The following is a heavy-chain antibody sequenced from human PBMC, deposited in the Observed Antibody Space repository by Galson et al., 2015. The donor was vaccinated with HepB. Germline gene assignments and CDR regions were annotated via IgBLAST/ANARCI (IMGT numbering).Heavy chain of an antibody. J-gene: IGHJ4*02. D-gene: IGHD4-11*01. CDR1: GFTFSSYW. CDR2: INSDGSST. V-gene: IGHV3-74*01. CDR3: ARGKGMTTFDY. Sequence: SLRLSCAASGFTFSSYWMHWVRQAPGKGLVWVSRINSDGSSTSHADSVKGRCTISRDNAKNTLYLQMNSLRAEDTAVYYCARGKGMTTFDYWGQGTLVTVSS.